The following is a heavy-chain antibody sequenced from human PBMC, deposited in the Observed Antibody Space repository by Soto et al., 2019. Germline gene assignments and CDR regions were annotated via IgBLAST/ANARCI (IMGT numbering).Heavy chain of an antibody. Sequence: LRLSCAASGFMFSSYAMSWVRQAPGKGLEWVSAISNSGGTTYYADSVKGRFTISRDNSKHTLYLQMNSLRAEDTAVYYCAKKTGYSSGAFDIWGQGTMVTVSS. CDR3: AKKTGYSSGAFDI. CDR2: ISNSGGTT. J-gene: IGHJ3*02. D-gene: IGHD3-9*01. CDR1: GFMFSSYA. V-gene: IGHV3-23*01.